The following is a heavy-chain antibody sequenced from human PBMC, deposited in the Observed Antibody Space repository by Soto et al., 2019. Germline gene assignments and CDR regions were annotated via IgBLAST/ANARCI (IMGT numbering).Heavy chain of an antibody. J-gene: IGHJ6*02. Sequence: TLRLSCVASGCTLCSYWMSWVRQAQGKGLEWVANIKQDGSKKYYVDSVKGRFTISRDNAKNSLYLQMNSLRAEDTAVYYCARERIAARYYYYYYGMDVWGQGTTVTVSS. CDR3: ARERIAARYYYYYYGMDV. CDR2: IKQDGSKK. D-gene: IGHD6-13*01. CDR1: GCTLCSYW. V-gene: IGHV3-7*01.